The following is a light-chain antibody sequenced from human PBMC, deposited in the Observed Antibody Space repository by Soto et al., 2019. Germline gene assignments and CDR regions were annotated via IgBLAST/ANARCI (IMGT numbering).Light chain of an antibody. CDR2: GAS. CDR1: QSVSSN. V-gene: IGKV3-15*01. J-gene: IGKJ5*01. CDR3: QQYGSSPLIS. Sequence: EIVMTQSPATLSVSPGERATLSCRASQSVSSNLAWYQQKPGQAPRLIIYGASTRATGIPARFSGSGSGTEFTLTISSLQSEDFAVYYCQQYGSSPLISLGQGTRLEIK.